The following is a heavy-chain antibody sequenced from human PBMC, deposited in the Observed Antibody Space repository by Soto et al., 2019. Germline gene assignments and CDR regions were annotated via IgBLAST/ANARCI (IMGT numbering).Heavy chain of an antibody. CDR2: ISSSSSYI. D-gene: IGHD3-22*01. V-gene: IGHV3-21*01. Sequence: EVQLVESGGGLVKPGGSLRLSCAASGFTFSSYSMNWVRQAPGKGLEWVSSISSSSSYIYYADSVKGRFTISRDNAKTSLYMQMNSLRAEDTAVYYCARDQDYYDSSGYYYPFDYWGQGTLVTVSS. CDR1: GFTFSSYS. J-gene: IGHJ4*02. CDR3: ARDQDYYDSSGYYYPFDY.